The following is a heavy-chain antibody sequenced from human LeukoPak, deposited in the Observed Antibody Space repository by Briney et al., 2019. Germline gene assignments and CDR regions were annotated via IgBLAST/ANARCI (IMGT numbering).Heavy chain of an antibody. CDR1: GFTFSSYA. CDR3: AKAEVTNIVVVPAALYYYGMDV. CDR2: ISGSGGST. J-gene: IGHJ6*02. Sequence: GGSLRLSCAASGFTFSSYAMSWVRQAPGKGLEWVSAISGSGGSTYYADSVKGRFTISRDNSKNTLYLQMNSLRAEDTAIYYCAKAEVTNIVVVPAALYYYGMDVWGQGTTVTVSS. V-gene: IGHV3-23*01. D-gene: IGHD2-2*01.